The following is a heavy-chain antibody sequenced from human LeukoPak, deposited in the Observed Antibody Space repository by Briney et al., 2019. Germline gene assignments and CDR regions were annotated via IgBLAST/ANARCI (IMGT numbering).Heavy chain of an antibody. V-gene: IGHV3-33*01. J-gene: IGHJ4*02. CDR2: IWYDGSNK. CDR3: ARVRAGYYCDN. Sequence: GRSLRLSCAASGFTFSRFGMHWVRQAPGKGLEWVAVIWYDGSNKYYADSVKGRFTISRDNAKNSLYLQMNSLRDEDTAVYYCARVRAGYYCDNWGQGTLVTVSS. CDR1: GFTFSRFG.